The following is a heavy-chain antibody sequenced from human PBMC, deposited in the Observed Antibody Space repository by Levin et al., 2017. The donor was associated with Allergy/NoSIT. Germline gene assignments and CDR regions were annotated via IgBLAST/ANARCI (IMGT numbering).Heavy chain of an antibody. Sequence: SETLSLTCTVSGGSISSYYWSWIRQPPGKGLEWIGYIYYNGSPNYNPSLKSRVTISVDTSKNQFSLKLSSVTAADTAVYDCARLYYYGSGSDFDYWGQGSLVTVSS. CDR2: IYYNGSP. CDR3: ARLYYYGSGSDFDY. J-gene: IGHJ4*02. D-gene: IGHD3-10*01. CDR1: GGSISSYY. V-gene: IGHV4-59*01.